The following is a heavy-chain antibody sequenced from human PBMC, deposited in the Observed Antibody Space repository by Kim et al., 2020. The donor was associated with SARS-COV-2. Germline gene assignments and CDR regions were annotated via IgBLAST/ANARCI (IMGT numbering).Heavy chain of an antibody. Sequence: SVKVSCKASGGTFSSYAISWVRQAPGQGLEWMGGIIPIFDTANYAQKFQGRVTITADESTSTAYMELSSLRSEDTAVYYCASTGSGSYYNYPYWGQGTLVTVSS. CDR3: ASTGSGSYYNYPY. CDR1: GGTFSSYA. CDR2: IIPIFDTA. D-gene: IGHD3-10*01. V-gene: IGHV1-69*13. J-gene: IGHJ4*02.